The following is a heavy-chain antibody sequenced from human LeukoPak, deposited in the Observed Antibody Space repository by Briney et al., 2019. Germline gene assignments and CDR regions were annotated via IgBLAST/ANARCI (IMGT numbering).Heavy chain of an antibody. Sequence: PGGSLRLSCAASGFTFRNYAMHWVRQAPGKGLEYVSAITSDGRSTYYANSVKGRFIISRGNSKNTLYLQMGSLRAEDMAVYYCATAEGSGYYSFWGQGTLVTVSS. CDR1: GFTFRNYA. D-gene: IGHD2/OR15-2a*01. J-gene: IGHJ4*02. V-gene: IGHV3-64*01. CDR3: ATAEGSGYYSF. CDR2: ITSDGRST.